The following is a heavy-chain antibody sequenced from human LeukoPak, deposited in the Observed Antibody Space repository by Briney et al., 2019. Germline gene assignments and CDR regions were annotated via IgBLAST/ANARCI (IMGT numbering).Heavy chain of an antibody. CDR1: GFSNADYG. D-gene: IGHD2-21*02. CDR2: IDWNGDAL. J-gene: IGHJ4*02. CDR3: ARDLSATWYSLAY. Sequence: GGSLRLSCVGAGFSNADYGTSWVRQGPGKGLEWVAGIDWNGDALQYADSVKGRFTISRDNAKNSLYLQMDILRPEDTGVYYCARDLSATWYSLAYWGQGTLVTVSS. V-gene: IGHV3-20*04.